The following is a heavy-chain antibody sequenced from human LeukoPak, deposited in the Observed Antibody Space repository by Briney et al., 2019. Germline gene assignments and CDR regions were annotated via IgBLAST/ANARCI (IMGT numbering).Heavy chain of an antibody. D-gene: IGHD5/OR15-5a*01. J-gene: IGHJ3*02. V-gene: IGHV7-4-1*02. CDR2: INPSIGNP. CDR3: ARDLRGDAFDI. Sequence: ASVKVSCKASGHSFTSHSVNWVRQAPGQGLEWIGYINPSIGNPTYAQGFTGRFVFSLDTSVTTAYLQISSLKAEDTAVYYCARDLRGDAFDIWGQGTMVTVSS. CDR1: GHSFTSHS.